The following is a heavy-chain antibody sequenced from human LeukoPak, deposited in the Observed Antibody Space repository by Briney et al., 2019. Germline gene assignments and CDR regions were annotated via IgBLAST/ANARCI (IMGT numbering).Heavy chain of an antibody. V-gene: IGHV7-4-1*02. CDR1: GYTFTSYA. D-gene: IGHD2-2*01. CDR3: ARGYCSSTSCYGGSY. Sequence: ASVEVSCKASGYTFTSYAMNWVRQAPGQGLEWMGWINTNTGNPTYAQGFTGRFVFSLDTSVSTAYLQISSLKAEDTAVYYCARGYCSSTSCYGGSYWGQGTLVTVSS. CDR2: INTNTGNP. J-gene: IGHJ4*02.